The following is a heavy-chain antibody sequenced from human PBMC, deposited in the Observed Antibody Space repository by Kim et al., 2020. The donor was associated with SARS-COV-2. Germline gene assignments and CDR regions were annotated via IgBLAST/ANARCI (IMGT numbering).Heavy chain of an antibody. D-gene: IGHD3-9*01. CDR3: ARQPFDWLLGDY. Sequence: NYSPSFQGHVTISADKSISTAYLQWSSLKASDTAMYYCARQPFDWLLGDYWGQGTLVTVSS. V-gene: IGHV5-10-1*01. J-gene: IGHJ4*02.